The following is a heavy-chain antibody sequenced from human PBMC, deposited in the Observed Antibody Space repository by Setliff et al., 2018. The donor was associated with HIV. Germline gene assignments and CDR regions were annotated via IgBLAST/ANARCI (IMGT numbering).Heavy chain of an antibody. Sequence: SETLSLTCTVSGGSTDSGSYYWAWIRQPPGKGLEWIGSMYYTGSTYYNPSLKSRDTISIDTSKNQFSLKLNSVTAADTAMYYCARDGGSSGWYFVLGYSDYWGPGTLVTVSS. CDR3: ARDGGSSGWYFVLGYSDY. J-gene: IGHJ4*02. CDR1: GGSTDSGSYY. CDR2: MYYTGST. V-gene: IGHV4-39*02. D-gene: IGHD6-19*01.